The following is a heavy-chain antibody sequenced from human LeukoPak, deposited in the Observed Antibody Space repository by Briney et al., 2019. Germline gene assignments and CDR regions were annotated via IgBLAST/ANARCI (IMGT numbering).Heavy chain of an antibody. J-gene: IGHJ6*02. Sequence: GGSLRLSCAGSGFTFTSYAMSWVRQAPGKGLEWVSGISGSAGTTDYADSVKGRFTLSRDNSKNTLYLEMNSLRAEDTAVYYCARGLHYYYNGLDVWGQGTTVTVSS. CDR3: ARGLHYYYNGLDV. V-gene: IGHV3-23*01. CDR1: GFTFTSYA. CDR2: ISGSAGTT.